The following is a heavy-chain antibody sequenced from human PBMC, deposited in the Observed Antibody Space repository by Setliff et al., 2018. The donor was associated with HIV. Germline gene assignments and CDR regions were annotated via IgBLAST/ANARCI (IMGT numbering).Heavy chain of an antibody. CDR3: ARDKEMATITGGS. V-gene: IGHV1-3*01. CDR2: INAGNGNT. CDR1: GNTFTRYA. D-gene: IGHD5-12*01. Sequence: ASVKVSCKASGNTFTRYAMHWVRQAPGQRPEWMGWINAGNGNTKYSQKFQGRVTITRDTSASTAYMELSGLRSEDTAVYYCARDKEMATITGGSWGQGTLVTVSS. J-gene: IGHJ5*02.